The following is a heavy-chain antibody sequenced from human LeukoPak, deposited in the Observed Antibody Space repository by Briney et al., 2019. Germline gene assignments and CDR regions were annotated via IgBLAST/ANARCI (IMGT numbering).Heavy chain of an antibody. J-gene: IGHJ4*02. Sequence: SETLSLTCTVSGGSISSSSYYWGWIRQPPGKGLEWIGSIYYNGSTYYNPSLKSRVTISVDTSKNQFSLKLSSVTAADTAVYYCARSEGLIWFGELLSHFFDYWGQGTLVTVSS. V-gene: IGHV4-39*07. CDR1: GGSISSSSYY. CDR2: IYYNGST. CDR3: ARSEGLIWFGELLSHFFDY. D-gene: IGHD3-10*01.